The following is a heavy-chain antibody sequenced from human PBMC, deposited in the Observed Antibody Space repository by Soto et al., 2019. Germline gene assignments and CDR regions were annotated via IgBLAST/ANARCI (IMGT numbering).Heavy chain of an antibody. D-gene: IGHD3-10*01. Sequence: EVQLVESGGGLVQPGESLRLSCAASGSTFSSYWMHWVRQAPGKGLVWVSRINSDGSRTNYADSVKGRFTVSRDNAKKTQYLQMNSLRAEDTAVYYCARVLTGSWNWFDPWGPGTLVTVSS. CDR1: GSTFSSYW. J-gene: IGHJ5*02. V-gene: IGHV3-74*01. CDR3: ARVLTGSWNWFDP. CDR2: INSDGSRT.